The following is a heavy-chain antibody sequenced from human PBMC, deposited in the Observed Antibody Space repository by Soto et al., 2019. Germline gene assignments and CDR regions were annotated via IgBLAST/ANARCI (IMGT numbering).Heavy chain of an antibody. Sequence: KPSETLSLTCTVSCGSLTKYYWSWIRQPAGKGLEWIGRVSTSGNVVSKASLRSRLTMSVDTSKNQFSLRLTSVTAADTAVYYCARDNNDFWSLYPLAFDYWGQGALVTVS. CDR2: VSTSGNV. V-gene: IGHV4-4*07. J-gene: IGHJ4*02. CDR3: ARDNNDFWSLYPLAFDY. CDR1: CGSLTKYY. D-gene: IGHD3-3*01.